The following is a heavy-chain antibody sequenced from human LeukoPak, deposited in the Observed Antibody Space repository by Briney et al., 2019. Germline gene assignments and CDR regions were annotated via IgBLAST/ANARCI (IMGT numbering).Heavy chain of an antibody. D-gene: IGHD2-2*01. CDR3: AREDGYADFDY. V-gene: IGHV3-48*03. Sequence: GGSLRLSCAASGFTFSSYEVNWVRQAPGKELEWVSYISGRGATVYYADSLKGRFTISRDNAKNSLYLQMNSLRAEDTAVYYCAREDGYADFDYWGQGTLVTVSS. CDR1: GFTFSSYE. J-gene: IGHJ4*02. CDR2: ISGRGATV.